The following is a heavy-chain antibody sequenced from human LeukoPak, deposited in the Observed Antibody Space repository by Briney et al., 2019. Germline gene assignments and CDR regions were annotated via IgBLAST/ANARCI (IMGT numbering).Heavy chain of an antibody. J-gene: IGHJ4*02. D-gene: IGHD2-2*01. Sequence: SETLSLTCAVYGGSLSGDYWSWIRQPPGKGLEWIGEINHSGSTNYNPSLKSRVTISVDTSKNQFSLKLSSVTAADTAVYYCARSYAHDYWGQGTLVTVSS. V-gene: IGHV4-34*01. CDR1: GGSLSGDY. CDR3: ARSYAHDY. CDR2: INHSGST.